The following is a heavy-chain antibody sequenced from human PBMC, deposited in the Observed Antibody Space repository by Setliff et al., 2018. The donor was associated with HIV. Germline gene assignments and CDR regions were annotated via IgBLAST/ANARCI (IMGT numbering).Heavy chain of an antibody. D-gene: IGHD2-15*01. J-gene: IGHJ3*02. V-gene: IGHV7-4-1*02. Sequence: ASVKVSCKASGYSFINYAINWLRQAPGRGLEWMGWIHTEQGFPMYAQGFTGRFVFSLDPSVNTAYLQINSLTPDDGGVYYCVVDRHAFDIWGQGTVVTVSS. CDR1: GYSFINYA. CDR3: VVDRHAFDI. CDR2: IHTEQGFP.